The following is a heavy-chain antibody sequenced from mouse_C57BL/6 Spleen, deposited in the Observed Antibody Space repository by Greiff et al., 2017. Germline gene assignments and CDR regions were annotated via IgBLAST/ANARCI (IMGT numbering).Heavy chain of an antibody. V-gene: IGHV1-55*01. CDR3: AVNYYGSSLGAY. CDR2: IYPGSGST. D-gene: IGHD1-1*01. CDR1: GYTFTSYW. Sequence: QVQLQQPGAELVKPGASVKMSCKASGYTFTSYWITWVKQRPGQGLGWIGDIYPGSGSTNYNEKFKSKATLTIDTSSSTAYMQLSSLTSEDSAVYYCAVNYYGSSLGAYWGQGTLVTVSA. J-gene: IGHJ3*01.